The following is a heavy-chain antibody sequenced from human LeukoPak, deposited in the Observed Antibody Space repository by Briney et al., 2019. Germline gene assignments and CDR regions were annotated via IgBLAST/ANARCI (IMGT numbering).Heavy chain of an antibody. V-gene: IGHV1-3*01. CDR2: INAGNGNT. D-gene: IGHD2-2*01. CDR1: GYTFTSYA. CDR3: ARDPVYCSSTSCSPDYYFDY. J-gene: IGHJ4*02. Sequence: ASVKVSCKASGYTFTSYAMHWVRKAPAQRLEWMGWINAGNGNTKYSQKFQGRVAITRDTSASTAYMGLSSLRSEDTAVYYCARDPVYCSSTSCSPDYYFDYWGQGTLVTVSS.